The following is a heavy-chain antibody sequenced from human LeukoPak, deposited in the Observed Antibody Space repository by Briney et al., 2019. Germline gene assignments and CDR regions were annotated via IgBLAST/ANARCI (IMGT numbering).Heavy chain of an antibody. CDR2: INAGNGNT. V-gene: IGHV1-3*01. D-gene: IGHD4-17*01. CDR3: ARDSEYGDYVDY. Sequence: ASVKVSCKASGYTFTSYAMHWVRQAPGQRLEWMGWINAGNGNTKYSQKFQGRVTITRDTSASTAYMELSSLRSEDTAVYYSARDSEYGDYVDYWGQGTLVTVSS. J-gene: IGHJ4*02. CDR1: GYTFTSYA.